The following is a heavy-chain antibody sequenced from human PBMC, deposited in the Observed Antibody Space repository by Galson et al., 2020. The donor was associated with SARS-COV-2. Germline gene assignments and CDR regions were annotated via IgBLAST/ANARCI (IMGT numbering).Heavy chain of an antibody. CDR2: ISYEGSTK. Sequence: GGSLRLSCVVSGLNFNNYGMHWVRQAPGQGLEWVAGISYEGSTKYYADSVKGRFTVSKDDTKKTLYLQMNSLTPEDTAVYYCAKEGRFVLQWVGDSPAYFDDWGRGTLVTVSS. CDR3: AKEGRFVLQWVGDSPAYFDD. J-gene: IGHJ4*02. D-gene: IGHD3-10*01. V-gene: IGHV3-30*18. CDR1: GLNFNNYG.